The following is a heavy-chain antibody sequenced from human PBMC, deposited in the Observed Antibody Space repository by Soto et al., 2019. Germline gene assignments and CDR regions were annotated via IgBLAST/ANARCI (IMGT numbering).Heavy chain of an antibody. CDR3: ARGHSYYYYGMDV. CDR2: ISYDGSNK. CDR1: GFIFSNYN. V-gene: IGHV3-30-3*01. Sequence: QVQLVESGGGVVQPGRSLRLSCAASGFIFSNYNMHWVRQAPGKGLEWVASISYDGSNKYYAGSVKGRFTISRDNSKNTLYLQMNSLRAEDTAVYYCARGHSYYYYGMDVWGQGTTVTVSS. J-gene: IGHJ6*02. D-gene: IGHD4-4*01.